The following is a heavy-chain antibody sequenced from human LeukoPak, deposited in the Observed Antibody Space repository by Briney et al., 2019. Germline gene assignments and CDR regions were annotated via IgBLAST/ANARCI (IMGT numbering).Heavy chain of an antibody. J-gene: IGHJ6*02. V-gene: IGHV3-23*01. CDR1: GFTFSSYA. CDR3: AKGNYDFWSGYVRPYYYYGMDV. CDR2: ISGSGGST. D-gene: IGHD3-3*01. Sequence: GGSLRLSCAASGFTFSSYAMSWVRQAPGKRLEWVSAISGSGGSTYYADSVKGRFTISRDNSKNTLYLQMNSLRAEDTAVYYCAKGNYDFWSGYVRPYYYYGMDVWGQGTTVTVSS.